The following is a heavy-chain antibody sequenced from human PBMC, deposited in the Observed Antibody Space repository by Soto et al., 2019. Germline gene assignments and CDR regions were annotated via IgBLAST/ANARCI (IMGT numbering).Heavy chain of an antibody. CDR1: GGSLSTNP. Sequence: SVKVSCKASGGSLSTNPISWVRQAPGQGLEWMGGTGSGTGPGNHAQKFQGRLTVTADKSTSTVYMELTNLSSEDTAVYYCARRDSGGFYRFFDSWGQGTLVTVS. D-gene: IGHD2-15*01. J-gene: IGHJ4*02. V-gene: IGHV1-69*06. CDR3: ARRDSGGFYRFFDS. CDR2: TGSGTGPG.